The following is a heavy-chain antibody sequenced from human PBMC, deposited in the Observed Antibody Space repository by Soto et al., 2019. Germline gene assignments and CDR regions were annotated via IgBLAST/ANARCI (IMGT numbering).Heavy chain of an antibody. CDR3: ARRYKSAGWLEP. J-gene: IGHJ5*02. Sequence: QVQLVQSGAEVKKPGTSVQVSCKASGYSFATYAIHWVRHAPGQGLEWMGWINPATGNTEYSDKFQDRVTFTRDTSATTAYMELRGLRSEDTAVYYCARRYKSAGWLEPWGQGTLVTVSS. V-gene: IGHV1-3*01. D-gene: IGHD1-1*01. CDR1: GYSFATYA. CDR2: INPATGNT.